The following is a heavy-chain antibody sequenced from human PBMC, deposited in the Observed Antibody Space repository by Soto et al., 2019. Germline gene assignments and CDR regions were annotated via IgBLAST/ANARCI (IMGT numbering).Heavy chain of an antibody. Sequence: HPGKGLEWIGSIYYSGSTYYNPSLKSRVTISVDTSKNQFSLKLSSVTAADTAVYYFARLCYDFCKRRVPNCFEPWGQRTFVTGSP. V-gene: IGHV4-39*01. CDR3: ARLCYDFCKRRVPNCFEP. J-gene: IGHJ5*02. CDR2: IYYSGST. D-gene: IGHD3-3*01.